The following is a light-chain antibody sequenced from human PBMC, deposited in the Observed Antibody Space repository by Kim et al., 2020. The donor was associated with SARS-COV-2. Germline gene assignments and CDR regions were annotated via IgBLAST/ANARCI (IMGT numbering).Light chain of an antibody. CDR1: THRRYH. CDR3: NSRDDSGNHYV. J-gene: IGLJ1*01. V-gene: IGLV3-19*01. Sequence: AWGPRASLTCQGDTHRRYHASSYQQRPGQAPVLVIYGKDRRPSGIPDRFSGSSSGDTTSLTITGAQAEDEADFYCNSRDDSGNHYVFGPGTKVTVL. CDR2: GKD.